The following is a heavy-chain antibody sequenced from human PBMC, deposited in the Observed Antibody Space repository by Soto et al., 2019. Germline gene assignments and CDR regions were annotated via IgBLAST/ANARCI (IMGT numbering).Heavy chain of an antibody. D-gene: IGHD3-22*01. J-gene: IGHJ6*02. CDR2: IIPIFGTA. CDR3: GRAFKTYYYDSSGPSLYYYYGMDV. Sequence: SVKVSCKASGGTFSSYAISWVRQAPGQGLEWMGGIIPIFGTANYAQKFQGRVTITADESTSTAYMELSSLRSEDTAVYYCGRAFKTYYYDSSGPSLYYYYGMDVWGQGTTVTVSS. V-gene: IGHV1-69*13. CDR1: GGTFSSYA.